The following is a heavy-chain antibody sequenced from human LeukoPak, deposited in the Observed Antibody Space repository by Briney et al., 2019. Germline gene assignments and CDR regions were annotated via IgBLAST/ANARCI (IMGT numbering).Heavy chain of an antibody. CDR2: IGDSGGST. Sequence: GGSLRLSCAASGFTFRSYVMGWVRQAPGKGLEWVSSIGDSGGSTFYADSVKGRFTISRDNSKNTLYLQMNRPRAEDTAVYYCAKDRSMTTAITYFDYWGQGTLVTVSS. CDR3: AKDRSMTTAITYFDY. D-gene: IGHD4-11*01. CDR1: GFTFRSYV. J-gene: IGHJ4*02. V-gene: IGHV3-23*01.